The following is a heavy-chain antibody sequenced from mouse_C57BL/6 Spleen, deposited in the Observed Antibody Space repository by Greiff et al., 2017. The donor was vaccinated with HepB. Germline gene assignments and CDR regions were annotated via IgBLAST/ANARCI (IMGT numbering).Heavy chain of an antibody. CDR3: ARKGITTVGDY. V-gene: IGHV1-81*01. Sequence: QVQLKQSGAELARPGASVKLSCKASGYTFTSYGISWVKQRTGQGLEWIGEIYPRSGNTYYNEKFKGKATLTADKSSSTAYMELRSLTSEDSAVYFCARKGITTVGDYWGQGTTLTVSS. CDR2: IYPRSGNT. CDR1: GYTFTSYG. D-gene: IGHD1-1*01. J-gene: IGHJ2*01.